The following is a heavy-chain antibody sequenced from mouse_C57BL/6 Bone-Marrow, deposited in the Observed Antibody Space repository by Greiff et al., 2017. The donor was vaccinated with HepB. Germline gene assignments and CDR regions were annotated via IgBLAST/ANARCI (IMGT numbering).Heavy chain of an antibody. D-gene: IGHD1-1*01. Sequence: EVKLVESGAELVKPGASVKLSCTASGFNIKDYYMHWVKQRTEQGLEWIGRIDPEDGETKYAPKFQGKATITADTSSNTAYLQLSSLTSEDTAVYYCATTVVAHYYAMDYWGQGTSVTVSS. CDR2: IDPEDGET. V-gene: IGHV14-2*01. J-gene: IGHJ4*01. CDR3: ATTVVAHYYAMDY. CDR1: GFNIKDYY.